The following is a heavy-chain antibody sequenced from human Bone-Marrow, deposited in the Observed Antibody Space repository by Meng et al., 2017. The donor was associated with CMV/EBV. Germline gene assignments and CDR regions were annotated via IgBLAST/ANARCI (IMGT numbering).Heavy chain of an antibody. J-gene: IGHJ4*02. D-gene: IGHD3-10*01. CDR2: IRSKANTYAT. V-gene: IGHV3-73*01. CDR1: GFTFSDSA. Sequence: GESLKISCAASGFTFSDSAIHWVRQASGKGLEWVGRIRSKANTYATAYAASLNGRFTISRDDSKNTAYLQMNSLKTEDTAVYYCARDYYGIDYWGQGTLVTVSS. CDR3: ARDYYGIDY.